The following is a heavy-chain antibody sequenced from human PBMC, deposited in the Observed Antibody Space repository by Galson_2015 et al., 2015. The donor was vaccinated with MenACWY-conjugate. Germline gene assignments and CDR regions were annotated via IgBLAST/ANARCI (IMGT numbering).Heavy chain of an antibody. V-gene: IGHV5-51*01. J-gene: IGHJ4*02. CDR3: ARLPPYCTSTSCRTVFDY. D-gene: IGHD2-2*01. CDR2: IYPADSDT. Sequence: QSGAEVKKPGESLTISCKVSGYSFTSYWIGWVRQMAGKGPEWMGIIYPADSDTGYSPSFQGQVTISADKSISTAYLQWSSLKASDTAMYYCARLPPYCTSTSCRTVFDYWGQGTLVTVSS. CDR1: GYSFTSYW.